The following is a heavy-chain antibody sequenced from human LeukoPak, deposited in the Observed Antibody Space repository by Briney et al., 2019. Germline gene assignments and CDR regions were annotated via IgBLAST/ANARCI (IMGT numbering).Heavy chain of an antibody. D-gene: IGHD3-22*01. CDR2: INRDGSQK. Sequence: GGSLRLSCAASGFSLSAYWMTWVRQAPGKGLEWVANINRDGSQKNHVDSVKGRFTISRDNAKNSLYLQMNSLRAEDTAVYYCARVGRYYDSSGYLSFDYWGQGTLVTVSS. CDR1: GFSLSAYW. J-gene: IGHJ4*02. CDR3: ARVGRYYDSSGYLSFDY. V-gene: IGHV3-7*01.